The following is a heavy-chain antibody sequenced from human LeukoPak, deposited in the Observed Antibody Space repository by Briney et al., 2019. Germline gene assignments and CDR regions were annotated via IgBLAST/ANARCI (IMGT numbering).Heavy chain of an antibody. CDR2: FEPEDGEA. CDR1: GDTLTESS. D-gene: IGHD6-13*01. CDR3: EADLGQLLSY. Sequence: ASVTVSCKVSGDTLTESSTHWVRQAPGKGLEWMGGFEPEDGEAIYSQRFQGRLTLTEDTSTDTAYMELSSLTSEDTAVYFCEADLGQLLSYWGQGTLVTVSS. V-gene: IGHV1-24*01. J-gene: IGHJ4*02.